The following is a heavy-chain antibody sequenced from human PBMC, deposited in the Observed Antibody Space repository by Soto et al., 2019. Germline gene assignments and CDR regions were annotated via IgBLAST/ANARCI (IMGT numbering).Heavy chain of an antibody. CDR1: GYTFTGYY. D-gene: IGHD3-9*01. Sequence: QVQLVQSGAEVKKPGASVKVSCKASGYTFTGYYLNWVRQAPGQGLEWMGCINPNSGGTNYAQKFQGRVTMTRDTSITTAYMELSRLRSDDTAVYYCARDRYYYIVGIPRDWFDPWGQGTLVTVSS. J-gene: IGHJ5*02. V-gene: IGHV1-2*02. CDR3: ARDRYYYIVGIPRDWFDP. CDR2: INPNSGGT.